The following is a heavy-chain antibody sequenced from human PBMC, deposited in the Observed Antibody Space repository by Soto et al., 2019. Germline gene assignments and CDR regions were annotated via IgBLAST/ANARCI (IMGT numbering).Heavy chain of an antibody. CDR3: ARDPKYCSGGSCWHLTDY. V-gene: IGHV4-31*03. Sequence: QVQLQESGPGLVKPSQTLSLTCTVSGGSISSGGYYWSWIRQHPGKGLEWSGYIYYSGSTYYNPSLKSRLTISVDTTKNQFSLKLSSVTAADTAVCYCARDPKYCSGGSCWHLTDYWGQGTLVTVSS. J-gene: IGHJ4*02. CDR2: IYYSGST. CDR1: GGSISSGGYY. D-gene: IGHD2-15*01.